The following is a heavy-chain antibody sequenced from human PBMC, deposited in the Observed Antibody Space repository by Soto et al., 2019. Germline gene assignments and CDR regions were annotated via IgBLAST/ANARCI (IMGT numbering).Heavy chain of an antibody. V-gene: IGHV1-2*04. CDR3: ARVGYYYDGSGSILFAPFDI. CDR1: VYTFTGYY. D-gene: IGHD3-22*01. J-gene: IGHJ3*02. Sequence: ALVNVGWKASVYTFTGYYMHWVRQTPGQGLELMGWINPNSGGTNYAQKFQGWVTMTRDTSISTAYMELSRLRSDDTAVYYCARVGYYYDGSGSILFAPFDIWGQGTMVTVSS. CDR2: INPNSGGT.